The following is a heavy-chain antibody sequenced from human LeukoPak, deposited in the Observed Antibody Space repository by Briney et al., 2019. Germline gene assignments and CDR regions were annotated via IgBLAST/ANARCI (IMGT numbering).Heavy chain of an antibody. CDR3: ARTDRQWSSVDP. Sequence: PSETLSLTCAVYGGSFSGYYWTWIRQPPGKGLEWIGEIHHSGTTYYNPSLKSRVTMSVDTSKNQFSLKLSSVTAVDTAVYYCARTDRQWSSVDPWGQGTLVTVSS. D-gene: IGHD6-19*01. CDR2: IHHSGTT. CDR1: GGSFSGYY. J-gene: IGHJ5*02. V-gene: IGHV4-34*01.